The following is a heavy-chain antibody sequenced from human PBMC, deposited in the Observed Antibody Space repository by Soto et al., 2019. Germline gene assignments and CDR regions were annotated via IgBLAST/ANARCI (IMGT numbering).Heavy chain of an antibody. V-gene: IGHV3-72*01. J-gene: IGHJ5*02. CDR1: GFAFSDYF. CDR3: VRDRSWSYES. Sequence: EVQLVESGGGLVQPGGSLRLSCAASGFAFSDYFIDWVRQAPGKGLEWVGRVRNRVRGYTTEYAASGKGRFTISRDDSKHSVYLQMNSLRTADTAVYYCVRDRSWSYESWGLGTLVTVS. D-gene: IGHD1-26*01. CDR2: VRNRVRGYTT.